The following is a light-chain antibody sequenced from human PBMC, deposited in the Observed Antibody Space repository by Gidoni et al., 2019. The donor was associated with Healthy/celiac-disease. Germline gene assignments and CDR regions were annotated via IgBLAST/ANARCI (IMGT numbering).Light chain of an antibody. V-gene: IGKV3D-15*01. CDR3: QHRGT. Sequence: SVSSNLAWYQQKPGQAPRLLIYGASTRATGIPARFSGSGSGTEFTLTISSLQSEDFAVYYCQHRGTFGPXTKVDIK. J-gene: IGKJ3*01. CDR1: SVSSN. CDR2: GAS.